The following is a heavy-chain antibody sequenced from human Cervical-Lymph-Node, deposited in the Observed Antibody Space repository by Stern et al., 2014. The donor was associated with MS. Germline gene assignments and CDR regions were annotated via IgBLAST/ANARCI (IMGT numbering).Heavy chain of an antibody. CDR2: ISSSSSTI. Sequence: EDQLVESGGGLVQPGGSLRLSCAASGFTFSSYSMNWVRQAPGKGLEWVSYISSSSSTIYYADSVNGRFPISRDNAKNSLYLQMNSLRAEDTAVYYCARGGITFGEAYWGQGTLVTVSS. V-gene: IGHV3-48*01. CDR3: ARGGITFGEAY. J-gene: IGHJ4*02. CDR1: GFTFSSYS. D-gene: IGHD3-16*01.